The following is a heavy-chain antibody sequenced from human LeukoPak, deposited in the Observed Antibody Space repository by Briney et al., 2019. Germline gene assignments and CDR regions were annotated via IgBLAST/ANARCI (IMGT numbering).Heavy chain of an antibody. CDR1: GGSFSGGYYH. V-gene: IGHV4-61*01. CDR2: ISCSGSN. Sequence: SETLSLTCTVSGGSFSGGYYHWIWLRHPPGQGLVWIGYISCSGSNNYNPSLKSRLTMSLDTSKNQFSLKLNSVTAADTAVYYCARDYHGNNWFYFDFWGQGALVAVSS. J-gene: IGHJ4*02. CDR3: ARDYHGNNWFYFDF. D-gene: IGHD1-1*01.